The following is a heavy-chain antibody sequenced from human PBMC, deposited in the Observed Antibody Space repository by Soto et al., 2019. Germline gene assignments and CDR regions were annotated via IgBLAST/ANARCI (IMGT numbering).Heavy chain of an antibody. CDR2: ISSDGDRI. J-gene: IGHJ1*01. CDR1: GFTFSSYS. V-gene: IGHV3-64D*06. Sequence: PGGSLRLSCSASGFTFSSYSMHWVRQSPGKGLQYLSHISSDGDRIYYADPVRGRFSISRDNSNNMLYLQMNSLGPDDSAVYYCVKNRGGANYDFFDWGQGTPVTVSS. CDR3: VKNRGGANYDFFD. D-gene: IGHD3-3*01.